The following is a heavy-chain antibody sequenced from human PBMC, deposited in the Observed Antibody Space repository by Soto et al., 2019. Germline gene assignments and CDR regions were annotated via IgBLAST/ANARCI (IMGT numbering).Heavy chain of an antibody. CDR2: IYYNGST. D-gene: IGHD5-12*01. V-gene: IGHV4-59*01. J-gene: IGHJ6*02. CDR3: ARDLIVTTKGYYYYFGMDV. CDR1: GGSISSYY. Sequence: ASETLSLTCSVSGGSISSYYWNWIRQPPGKGLEWIGYIYYNGSTNYNPSLKSRVTISVDTSKNQFSLKLRSVTAADTAVYYCARDLIVTTKGYYYYFGMDVWGQGTTVTVSS.